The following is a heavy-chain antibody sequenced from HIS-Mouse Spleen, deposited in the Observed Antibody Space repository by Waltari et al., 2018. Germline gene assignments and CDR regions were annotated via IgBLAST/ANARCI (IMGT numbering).Heavy chain of an antibody. V-gene: IGHV3-30-3*01. CDR3: ARVNGIAVAGTDAFDI. D-gene: IGHD6-19*01. J-gene: IGHJ3*02. CDR1: GFRFNRYA. Sequence: QSQLVESGGGVVQPASSLRRFGAASGFRFNRYALYRVRLAPGKGLEWVAVISYDGSNKYYADSVKGRFTISRDNSKNTLYLQMNSLRAEDTAVYYCARVNGIAVAGTDAFDIWGQGTMVTVSS. CDR2: ISYDGSNK.